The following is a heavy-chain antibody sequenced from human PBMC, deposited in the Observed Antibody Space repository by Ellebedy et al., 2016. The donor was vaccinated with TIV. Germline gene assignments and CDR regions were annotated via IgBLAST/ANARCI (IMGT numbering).Heavy chain of an antibody. CDR1: GYTFTSYD. J-gene: IGHJ5*02. Sequence: ASVKVSCKASGYTFTSYDINWVRQATGQGLEWMGGIIPIFGTANYAQKFQGRVTITADESTSTAYMELSSLRSEDTAVYYCARDGSGSYYPNWFDPWGQGTLVTVSS. CDR2: IIPIFGTA. D-gene: IGHD3-10*01. V-gene: IGHV1-69*13. CDR3: ARDGSGSYYPNWFDP.